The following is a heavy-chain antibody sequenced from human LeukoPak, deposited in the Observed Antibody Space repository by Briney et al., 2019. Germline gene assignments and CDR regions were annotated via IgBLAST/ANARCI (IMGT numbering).Heavy chain of an antibody. CDR2: IYYSGST. V-gene: IGHV4-31*03. D-gene: IGHD2-21*02. Sequence: PSETLSLTCTVSGGSISSGGYYWSWIRQRPGKGLEWIGYIYYSGSTYYNPSLKSRVTISVDTSKNQFSLKLSSVTAADTAVYYCARIAAYCGGDCYFIPDYWGQGTLVTVSS. J-gene: IGHJ4*02. CDR1: GGSISSGGYY. CDR3: ARIAAYCGGDCYFIPDY.